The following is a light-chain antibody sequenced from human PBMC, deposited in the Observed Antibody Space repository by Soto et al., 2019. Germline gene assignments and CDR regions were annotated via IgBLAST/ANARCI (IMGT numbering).Light chain of an antibody. CDR2: LGS. CDR3: MQALQTPRT. J-gene: IGKJ1*01. CDR1: QSLLYSNGYNY. V-gene: IGKV2-28*01. Sequence: DIVMTQSPLSLPVTPGEPASISCRSNQSLLYSNGYNYLDWYLQKPGQSPQLLIYLGSNRSFGVPDRFSGSGSCTDFTLKISRVEAEYVGVYYCMQALQTPRTFGQGTKVEIK.